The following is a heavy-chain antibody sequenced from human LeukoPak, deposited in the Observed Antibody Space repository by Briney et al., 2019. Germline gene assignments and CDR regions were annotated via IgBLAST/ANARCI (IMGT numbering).Heavy chain of an antibody. V-gene: IGHV1-2*02. D-gene: IGHD6-19*01. CDR1: GYTFTGYY. CDR2: INPNSGGT. CDR3: ARARGGQWLVLGY. J-gene: IGHJ4*02. Sequence: AASVKVSCKASGYTFTGYYMHWVRQAPGQGLEWMGWINPNSGGTDYAQKFQGRVTMTRDTSISTAYMEVSRLRSDDTAVYYCARARGGQWLVLGYWGQGTLVTVSS.